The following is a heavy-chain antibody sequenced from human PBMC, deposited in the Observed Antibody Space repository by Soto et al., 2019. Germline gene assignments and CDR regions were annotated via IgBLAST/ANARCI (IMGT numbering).Heavy chain of an antibody. V-gene: IGHV3-30*18. CDR3: AKGADYYDSTGYYDPFDY. CDR2: ISYDGSNP. CDR1: GFTFRSYG. Sequence: QVQLVESGGGVVQPARSLRLSCAASGFTFRSYGMHWVRQAPGKGLEWVAVISYDGSNPYYADSVKGRFTISRDNSKNTLYLQMNSLRAEDTAVYFCAKGADYYDSTGYYDPFDYWGQGTLVTVSS. D-gene: IGHD3-22*01. J-gene: IGHJ4*02.